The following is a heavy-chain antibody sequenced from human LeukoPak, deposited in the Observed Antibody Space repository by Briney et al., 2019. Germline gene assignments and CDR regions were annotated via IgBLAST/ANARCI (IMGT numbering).Heavy chain of an antibody. CDR2: IYTSGST. J-gene: IGHJ6*03. CDR3: AVTNDCSSTSCYAGYYYMDV. CDR1: GGSISSGSYY. Sequence: SQTLSLTCTVSGGSISSGSYYWSWIRQPAGKGLEWIGRIYTSGSTNYNPSLKSRVTISVDTSKNQFSLKLSSVTAADTAVYYCAVTNDCSSTSCYAGYYYMDVWGKGTTVTVSS. D-gene: IGHD2-2*01. V-gene: IGHV4-61*02.